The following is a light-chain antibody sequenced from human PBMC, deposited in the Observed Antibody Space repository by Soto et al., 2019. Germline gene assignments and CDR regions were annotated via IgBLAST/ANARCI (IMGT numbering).Light chain of an antibody. CDR3: QQYTNRWT. CDR1: QSISTW. CDR2: KAS. V-gene: IGKV1-5*03. J-gene: IGKJ1*01. Sequence: DIQMTQSPSTLSASVGDRVTITCRASQSISTWLAWYQQKPGKAPKLLIYKASSLESGVPSRFSGSGSGTEFTLTISSLQPDDFATYYCQQYTNRWTFGQGTKV.